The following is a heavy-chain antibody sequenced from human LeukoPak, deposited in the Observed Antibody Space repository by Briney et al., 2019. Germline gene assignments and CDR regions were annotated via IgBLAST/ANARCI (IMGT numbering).Heavy chain of an antibody. CDR1: GFTVSTSY. J-gene: IGHJ4*02. D-gene: IGHD1-26*01. CDR3: TKARRGNTRDFDD. CDR2: FYSGSST. Sequence: GGPLRLSCAASGFTVSTSYMSWVRQAPGKGLEWVAVFYSGSSTTYADSVKGRFTISRDSSKNTLSLQMNSLRAEDTAVYYCTKARRGNTRDFDDWGQGTLVTVSS. V-gene: IGHV3-66*01.